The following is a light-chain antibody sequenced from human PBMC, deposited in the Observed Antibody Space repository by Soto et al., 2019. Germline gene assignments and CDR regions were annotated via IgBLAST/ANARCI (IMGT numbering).Light chain of an antibody. J-gene: IGLJ3*02. Sequence: QSVLAQPPSASGTPGQRVTISCSGGSSNIGGEALSWYQQFPGKAPKLLIFDTTQRPSGVPDRFSGSKSGTSASLAISGLQSEDEAEYYCAAWDDGLNGPVFGGGTKLTVL. CDR3: AAWDDGLNGPV. CDR2: DTT. CDR1: SSNIGGEA. V-gene: IGLV1-44*01.